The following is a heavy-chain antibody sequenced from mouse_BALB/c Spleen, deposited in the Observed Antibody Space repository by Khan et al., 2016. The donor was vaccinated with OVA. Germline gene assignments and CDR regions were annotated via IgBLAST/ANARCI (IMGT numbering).Heavy chain of an antibody. CDR1: GYSITSGYA. V-gene: IGHV3-2*02. CDR3: ARGNYCGYYFDY. Sequence: EVKLEVSGPGLVKPSQSLSLTCTVTGYSITSGYAWNWIRQFPGNKLEWMGYISYSGVTSYTPSLKSRISITRDTSKNQFFLQLNSVTTEDTATYYCARGNYCGYYFDYWGQGTTLTVSS. J-gene: IGHJ2*01. CDR2: ISYSGVT. D-gene: IGHD1-1*01.